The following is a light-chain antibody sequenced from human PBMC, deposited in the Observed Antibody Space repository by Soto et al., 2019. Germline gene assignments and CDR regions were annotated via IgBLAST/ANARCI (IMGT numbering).Light chain of an antibody. CDR2: GAS. CDR1: QSVSGS. V-gene: IGKV3-15*01. J-gene: IGKJ5*01. CDR3: QQYNNWPIT. Sequence: EIVMTQSPATLSASPWERVTLSCRASQSVSGSLAWYQQKPGQAPRLLIYGASTRDTGIPARFSGSGSGTEFTLTISSLQSEDFAVYYCQQYNNWPITFGQGTSVEIK.